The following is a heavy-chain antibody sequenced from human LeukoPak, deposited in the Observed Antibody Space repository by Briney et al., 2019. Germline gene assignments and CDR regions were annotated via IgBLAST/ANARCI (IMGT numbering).Heavy chain of an antibody. CDR3: ARDRSYGGYFDY. CDR1: GGSISSYY. J-gene: IGHJ4*02. V-gene: IGHV4-59*01. CDR2: IYYSGST. Sequence: SQTLSLTCTVSGGSISSYYWSWIRQPPGKGLEWIGYIYYSGSTNYNPSLKSRVTISVDTSKNQFSLKLSSVTAADTAVYYCARDRSYGGYFDYWGQGTLVTVSS. D-gene: IGHD4-23*01.